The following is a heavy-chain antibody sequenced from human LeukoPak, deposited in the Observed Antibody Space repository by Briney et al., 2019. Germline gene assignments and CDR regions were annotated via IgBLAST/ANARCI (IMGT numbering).Heavy chain of an antibody. Sequence: SETLSLTCTVSGYSISSGYYWGWIRQPPGKGLEWIGSIYHSGSTYYNPSLKSRVTISVDTSKNRFSLKLSSVTAADTAVYYCAREIVGATQFFDYWGQGTLATVSS. V-gene: IGHV4-38-2*02. D-gene: IGHD1-26*01. CDR1: GYSISSGYY. J-gene: IGHJ4*02. CDR3: AREIVGATQFFDY. CDR2: IYHSGST.